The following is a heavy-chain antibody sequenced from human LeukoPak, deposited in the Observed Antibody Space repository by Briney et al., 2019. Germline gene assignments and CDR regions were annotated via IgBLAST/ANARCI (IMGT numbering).Heavy chain of an antibody. V-gene: IGHV4-59*08. J-gene: IGHJ4*02. D-gene: IGHD3-22*01. CDR2: IYYSGST. CDR3: ARLTYYYDSSGYYLYYFDY. CDR1: GGSVSSYY. Sequence: SSETLSLTCTVSGGSVSSYYWSWIRQPPGKGLEWIGYIYYSGSTNYNPSLKSRVTMSVDTSKNQFSLNLSSVTAADTAVYYCARLTYYYDSSGYYLYYFDYWGQGTLVTVSS.